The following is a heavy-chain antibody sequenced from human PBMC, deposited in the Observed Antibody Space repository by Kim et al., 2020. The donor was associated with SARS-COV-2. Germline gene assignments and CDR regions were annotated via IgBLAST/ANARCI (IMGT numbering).Heavy chain of an antibody. CDR1: GGSISSYY. V-gene: IGHV4-59*01. J-gene: IGHJ5*02. Sequence: SETLSLTCTVSGGSISSYYWSWIRQPPGKGLEWIGYIYYSGSTNYNPSLKSRVTITVDTSKNQFSLKLSSVTAADTAVYYCARQTQEIRFLEWLWFDPWGQGTLVTVSS. CDR2: IYYSGST. CDR3: ARQTQEIRFLEWLWFDP. D-gene: IGHD3-3*01.